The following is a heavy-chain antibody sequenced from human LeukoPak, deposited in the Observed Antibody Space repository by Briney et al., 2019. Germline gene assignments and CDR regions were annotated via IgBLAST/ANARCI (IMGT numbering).Heavy chain of an antibody. CDR1: GGTFSSYA. CDR3: ARSQITMLVGMNWFDP. D-gene: IGHD3-22*01. Sequence: GASVKVSCKASGGTFSSYAISWVRQAPGQGLEWMGGIIPIFGTANYAQKFQGRVTITTDESTSTAYMELSSLRSEDTSVYYCARSQITMLVGMNWFDPWGQGTLVTVSS. CDR2: IIPIFGTA. V-gene: IGHV1-69*05. J-gene: IGHJ5*02.